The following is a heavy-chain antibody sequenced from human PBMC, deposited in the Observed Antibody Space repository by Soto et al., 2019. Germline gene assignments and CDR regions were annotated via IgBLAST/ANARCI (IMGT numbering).Heavy chain of an antibody. V-gene: IGHV3-48*03. D-gene: IGHD3-9*01. J-gene: IGHJ4*02. CDR3: AGYWYANTGYYPAFDY. CDR2: ISSSGGTI. Sequence: LRLSCTASGFTFSSYEMTWVRQAPGKGLEWVSYISSSGGTIHYADSVKGRFTVSRDNAKNSLYLQMNSLRAEDTAVYYCAGYWYANTGYYPAFDYWGQGALVTVSS. CDR1: GFTFSSYE.